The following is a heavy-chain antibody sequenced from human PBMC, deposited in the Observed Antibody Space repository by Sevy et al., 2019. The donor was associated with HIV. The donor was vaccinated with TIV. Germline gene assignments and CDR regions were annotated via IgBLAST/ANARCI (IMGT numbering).Heavy chain of an antibody. D-gene: IGHD6-13*01. CDR1: GGSITNYY. J-gene: IGHJ4*02. V-gene: IGHV4-59*13. CDR3: ARYMGSGTSFDY. Sequence: SETLSLTCTVSGGSITNYYWGWIRQPPGMRLEGIGYIHSSGNTNSNPSLKSRVTISVDTSKNQFSLNLNSVTAADTAVYYCARYMGSGTSFDYWGQGTLVTVSS. CDR2: IHSSGNT.